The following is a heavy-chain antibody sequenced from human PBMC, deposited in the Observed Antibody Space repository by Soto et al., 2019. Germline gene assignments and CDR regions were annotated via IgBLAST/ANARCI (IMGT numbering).Heavy chain of an antibody. CDR3: AKARYCSSTSCLHIQDYYYYMDV. CDR2: ISGSGGST. J-gene: IGHJ6*03. V-gene: IGHV3-23*01. CDR1: GFTFSSYA. D-gene: IGHD2-2*01. Sequence: GGSLRLSCAASGFTFSSYAMSWVRQAPGKGLEWVSAISGSGGSTYYADSVKGRFTISRDNSKNTLYLQMNSLRAEDTAVYYCAKARYCSSTSCLHIQDYYYYMDVWGKGTTVTVSS.